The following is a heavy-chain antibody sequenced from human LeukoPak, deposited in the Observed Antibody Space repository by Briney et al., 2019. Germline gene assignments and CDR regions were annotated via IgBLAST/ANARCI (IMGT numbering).Heavy chain of an antibody. CDR1: GFTFSSYG. Sequence: GGSLRLSCAASGFTFSSYGMHWVRQAPGKGLEWVAFIRYDGSNKYYADSVKGRFTISRDNSKNTLYLQMNSLRAEDTAVYYCARDTKGYCSSTSCHSPGDYWGQGTLVTVSS. CDR2: IRYDGSNK. J-gene: IGHJ4*02. D-gene: IGHD2-2*02. V-gene: IGHV3-30*02. CDR3: ARDTKGYCSSTSCHSPGDY.